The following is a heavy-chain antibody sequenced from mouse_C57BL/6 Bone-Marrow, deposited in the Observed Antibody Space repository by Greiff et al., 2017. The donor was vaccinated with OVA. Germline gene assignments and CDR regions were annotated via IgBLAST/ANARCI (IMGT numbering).Heavy chain of an antibody. Sequence: QVQLKESGPGLVQPSQSLSITCTVSGFSLTSYGVHWVRQSPGKGLEWLGVIWSGGSTDYNAAFISRLSISKDNSKCQVFFKMNRRQAEDTAIYYYARKGGNPAWFAYWGQGTLVTVSA. CDR1: GFSLTSYG. CDR2: IWSGGST. J-gene: IGHJ3*01. V-gene: IGHV2-2*01. D-gene: IGHD2-1*01. CDR3: ARKGGNPAWFAY.